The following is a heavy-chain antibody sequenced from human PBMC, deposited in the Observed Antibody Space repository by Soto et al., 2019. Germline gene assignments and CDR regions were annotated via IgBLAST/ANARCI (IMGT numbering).Heavy chain of an antibody. CDR2: ISYDGSNK. V-gene: IGHV3-30-3*01. J-gene: IGHJ1*01. CDR3: ARDLGIGSYWGQH. Sequence: QVQLVESGGGVVQPGRSLRLSCAASGFTFSSYAMHWVRQAPGKGLEWVAVISYDGSNKYYADSVKGRFTISRDNSKNALYLQMNSLRAEDTAVYYCARDLGIGSYWGQHWGQGTLVTVSS. CDR1: GFTFSSYA. D-gene: IGHD1-26*01.